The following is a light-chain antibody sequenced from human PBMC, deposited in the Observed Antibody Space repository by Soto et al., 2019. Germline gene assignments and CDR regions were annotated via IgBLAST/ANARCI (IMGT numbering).Light chain of an antibody. Sequence: DIQMTQSPSTRSASVGERVTITCRASESISNFLAWYQQKPGKAPNLLIYKASSLESGVPSRFSGSGSGTEFPLTISSLQSDDFATYYCQPYNSYSRTFGQGTKVDIK. J-gene: IGKJ1*01. CDR1: ESISNF. CDR3: QPYNSYSRT. CDR2: KAS. V-gene: IGKV1-5*03.